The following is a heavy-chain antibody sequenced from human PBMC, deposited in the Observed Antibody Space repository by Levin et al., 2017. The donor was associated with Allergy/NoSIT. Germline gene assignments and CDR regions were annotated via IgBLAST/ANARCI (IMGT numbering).Heavy chain of an antibody. CDR3: ARGGGDSLGYCCGGRCDWKSDTVDY. J-gene: IGHJ4*02. V-gene: IGHV3-49*03. CDR2: IRSKTYGGTT. Sequence: GESLKISCTASGFTFGDFAMSWFRQAPGKGPEWVSFIRSKTYGGTTEYAASVKGRFTISREDSKSIVYLQMNSLKTEDKAVYYCARGGGDSLGYCCGGRCDWKSDTVDYWGQGTLVTVSS. D-gene: IGHD2-15*01. CDR1: GFTFGDFA.